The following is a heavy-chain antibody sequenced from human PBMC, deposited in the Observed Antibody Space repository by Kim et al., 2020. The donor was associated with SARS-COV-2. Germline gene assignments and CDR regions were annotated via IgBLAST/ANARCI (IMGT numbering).Heavy chain of an antibody. CDR1: GFTLSSYW. J-gene: IGHJ4*02. V-gene: IGHV3-7*04. D-gene: IGHD3-9*01. CDR2: IKEDGSEK. Sequence: GGSLRLSCVASGFTLSSYWMTWVRQAPGKGLEWVANIKEDGSEKDYVDSVRGRFTISRDNAKNSLYLQMNSLRAEDTAVYYCARGRYRFGFWGQGTLVTVSS. CDR3: ARGRYRFGF.